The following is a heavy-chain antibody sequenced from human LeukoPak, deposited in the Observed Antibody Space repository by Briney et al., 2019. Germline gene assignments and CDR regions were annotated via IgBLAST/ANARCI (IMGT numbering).Heavy chain of an antibody. Sequence: SVKVSCKASGGTFSSYAISWVRQAPGQGLEWMGRIIPILGIANYAQKFQGRVTITADKSTSTAYMELSSLRSEDTAVYYCARPIAAAGRYYYGMDVWGQGTTVTVFS. J-gene: IGHJ6*02. CDR2: IIPILGIA. CDR3: ARPIAAAGRYYYGMDV. V-gene: IGHV1-69*04. CDR1: GGTFSSYA. D-gene: IGHD6-13*01.